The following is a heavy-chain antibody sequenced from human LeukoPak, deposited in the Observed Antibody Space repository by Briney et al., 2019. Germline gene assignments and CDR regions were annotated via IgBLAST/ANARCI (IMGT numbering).Heavy chain of an antibody. D-gene: IGHD3-16*01. CDR1: GFTFSNYW. Sequence: GGSLRLSCAASGFTFSNYWMNWARQAPGKGLEWVASINHNGNVNYYVDSVKGRFTISRDNAKNSLYLQMSNLRAEDTAVYFCARGGGLDVWGQGATVTVSS. CDR3: ARGGGLDV. J-gene: IGHJ6*02. V-gene: IGHV3-7*03. CDR2: INHNGNVN.